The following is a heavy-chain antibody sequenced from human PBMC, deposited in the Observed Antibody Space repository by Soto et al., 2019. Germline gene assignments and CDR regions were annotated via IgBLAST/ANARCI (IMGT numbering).Heavy chain of an antibody. CDR2: ISYDGSNK. Sequence: VQLVESGGGVVQPGRSLRLSCAASGFTFSSYAMHWVRQAPGKGLEWVAVISYDGSNKYYADSVKGRFTISRDNSKNTLYLQMNSLRAEDTAVYYCARDAFNWNDGMGDSYAFDIWGQGTMVTVSS. J-gene: IGHJ3*02. D-gene: IGHD1-20*01. V-gene: IGHV3-30-3*01. CDR1: GFTFSSYA. CDR3: ARDAFNWNDGMGDSYAFDI.